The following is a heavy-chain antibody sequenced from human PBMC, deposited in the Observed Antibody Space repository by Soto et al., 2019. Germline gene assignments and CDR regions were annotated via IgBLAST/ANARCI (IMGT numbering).Heavy chain of an antibody. CDR3: AKSSYGSPSPRGYFQH. Sequence: EVQLLESGGGLVQPGGSLRLSCAASGFTFSSYAMSWVRQAPGKGLEWVSAISGSGGSTYYADSVKGRFTISRDNSKNTLYLQMNSLRAEDTAVYYCAKSSYGSPSPRGYFQHWGQGTLVTVSS. V-gene: IGHV3-23*01. J-gene: IGHJ1*01. CDR2: ISGSGGST. D-gene: IGHD6-13*01. CDR1: GFTFSSYA.